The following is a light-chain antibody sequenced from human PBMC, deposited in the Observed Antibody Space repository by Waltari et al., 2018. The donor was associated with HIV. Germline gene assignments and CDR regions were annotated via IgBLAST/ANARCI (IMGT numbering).Light chain of an antibody. V-gene: IGLV2-23*01. J-gene: IGLJ2*01. CDR2: EGS. Sequence: QSALPQPASVSGSPGQSITISCTGTRRDVGSYNLVPWYQQHPGKAPKLMIYEGSKRPSGVSNRFSGSKSGNTASLTISGLQAEDEADYYCCSYAGSSTLVFGGGTKLTVL. CDR3: CSYAGSSTLV. CDR1: RRDVGSYNL.